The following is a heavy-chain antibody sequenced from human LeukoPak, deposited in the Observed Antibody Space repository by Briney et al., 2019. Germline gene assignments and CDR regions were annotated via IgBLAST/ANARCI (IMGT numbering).Heavy chain of an antibody. Sequence: PGGSLRLSCAASGLTVSNNYMSWVRQAPGKGLEWVSVIYVGGTTYYADSVKGRFTVSRDKSKNTLFLQMNSLRAEDTAIYYCAKYGPQDSGSSHFDYWGQGALVTVSS. CDR2: IYVGGTT. J-gene: IGHJ4*02. V-gene: IGHV3-53*01. D-gene: IGHD1-26*01. CDR3: AKYGPQDSGSSHFDY. CDR1: GLTVSNNY.